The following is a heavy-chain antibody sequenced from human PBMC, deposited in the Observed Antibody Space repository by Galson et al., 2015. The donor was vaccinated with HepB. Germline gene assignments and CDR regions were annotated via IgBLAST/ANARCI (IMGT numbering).Heavy chain of an antibody. CDR3: ARNRLDYYDSGGYYA. CDR2: ISGSSSYM. Sequence: SLRLSCAASGFTFRTYGMNWVRQAPGKGLEWVSCISGSSSYMNYADSVKGRFTISRDNAKNTLYLQMNSLRSEDTAVYYCARNRLDYYDSGGYYAWGQGTLVTVSS. D-gene: IGHD3-22*01. J-gene: IGHJ5*02. V-gene: IGHV3-21*06. CDR1: GFTFRTYG.